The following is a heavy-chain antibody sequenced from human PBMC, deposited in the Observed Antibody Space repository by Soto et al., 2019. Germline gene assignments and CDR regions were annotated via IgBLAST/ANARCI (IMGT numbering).Heavy chain of an antibody. Sequence: QVQLVESGGGVVQPEKSLRLSCVASGFAFSSSPLHWVRQAPGKGLQWVGVISHDGGRTNLADSVKGRFSIFRDNSNNTVYLQMNRLRAEDTAMYYCEIGGATGINWGQGTLVTVSS. CDR2: ISHDGGRT. D-gene: IGHD1-26*01. J-gene: IGHJ4*02. V-gene: IGHV3-30*04. CDR3: EIGGATGIN. CDR1: GFAFSSSP.